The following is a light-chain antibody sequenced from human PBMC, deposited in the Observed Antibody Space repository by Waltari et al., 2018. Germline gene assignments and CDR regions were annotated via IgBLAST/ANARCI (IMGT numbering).Light chain of an antibody. CDR3: SSYSHTNTFFYV. J-gene: IGLJ1*01. Sequence: QSALTQPASVSGSPGQSITISCTGTSSDIGDYDYVSWYQQYPGKAPKLIIYDVPKRPSGISNRFSGSKSGNTASLSISGLQAADEADYFCSSYSHTNTFFYVFGSGTRVTVL. CDR1: SSDIGDYDY. CDR2: DVP. V-gene: IGLV2-14*03.